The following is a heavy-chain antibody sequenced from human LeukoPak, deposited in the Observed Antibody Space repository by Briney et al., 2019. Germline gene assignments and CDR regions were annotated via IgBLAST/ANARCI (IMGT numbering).Heavy chain of an antibody. D-gene: IGHD6-6*01. CDR2: ISGSGGST. CDR3: AKGGRYSSSWGDY. J-gene: IGHJ4*02. CDR1: GFTFSSYA. Sequence: GGSLRLSCAASGFTFSSYAMSWVRQAPGKGLEWVSAISGSGGSTYYADSVKGRFTISRDNSKNTLYLQVNSLRAEDTAVYYCAKGGRYSSSWGDYWGQGTLVTVSS. V-gene: IGHV3-23*01.